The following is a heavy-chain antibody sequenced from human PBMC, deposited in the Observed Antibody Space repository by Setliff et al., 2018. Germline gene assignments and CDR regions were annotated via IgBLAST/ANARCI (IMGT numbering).Heavy chain of an antibody. CDR1: GGFISSSSYY. D-gene: IGHD2-2*01. CDR3: ARVARVVLSRNAFDI. Sequence: SETLSLTCTASGGFISSSSYYWGWIRQPPGKGLEWIGSIYYRGSTYYNPSLKSRVTISVDTSKNQFSLKLSSVTAADTAVYYCARVARVVLSRNAFDIWGQGTMVTVSS. J-gene: IGHJ3*02. CDR2: IYYRGST. V-gene: IGHV4-39*07.